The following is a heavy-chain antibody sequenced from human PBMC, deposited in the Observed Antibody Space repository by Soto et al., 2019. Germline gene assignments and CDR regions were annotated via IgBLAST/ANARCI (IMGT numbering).Heavy chain of an antibody. V-gene: IGHV1-8*01. CDR2: MSPNSGNT. CDR1: GYTFTTYD. J-gene: IGHJ6*02. Sequence: ASVKVSCKASGYTFTTYDINWVRQATGQGLEWMGWMSPNSGNTGYAQKFQGRVTMTRDTSISTAYMELSSLRSDDTAVYYCARQWELSGYYYGMDVWGQGTTVTVSS. D-gene: IGHD1-26*01. CDR3: ARQWELSGYYYGMDV.